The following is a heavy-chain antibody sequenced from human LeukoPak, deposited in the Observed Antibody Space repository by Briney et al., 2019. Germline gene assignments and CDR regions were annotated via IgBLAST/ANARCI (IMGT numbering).Heavy chain of an antibody. V-gene: IGHV4-34*01. CDR1: GGSFSGYY. CDR2: INHSRSA. Sequence: SETLSLTCAVYGGSFSGYYWSWIRQHPGKGLEWIGEINHSRSANYNPSLKSRVTISVDTSKNQFSLKLSSVTAADTAVYYCARSNTTVGAFDIWGQGTMVTVSS. J-gene: IGHJ3*02. D-gene: IGHD4-23*01. CDR3: ARSNTTVGAFDI.